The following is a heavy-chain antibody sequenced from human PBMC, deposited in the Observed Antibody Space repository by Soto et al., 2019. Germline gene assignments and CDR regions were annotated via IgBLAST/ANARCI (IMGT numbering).Heavy chain of an antibody. CDR2: ISYDGSKE. Sequence: QEQMVQSGGGVVQPGRSLRLSCAASPFTFRSYSMHWVRQAPGKGLEWVTSISYDGSKESYADSVKGRFAVSRDNSKNTLYLQMKSLRPEDTAVYYCAIYCNGGACYSAALDYWGQGTQVTVSS. V-gene: IGHV3-30*09. CDR1: PFTFRSYS. J-gene: IGHJ4*02. CDR3: AIYCNGGACYSAALDY. D-gene: IGHD2-15*01.